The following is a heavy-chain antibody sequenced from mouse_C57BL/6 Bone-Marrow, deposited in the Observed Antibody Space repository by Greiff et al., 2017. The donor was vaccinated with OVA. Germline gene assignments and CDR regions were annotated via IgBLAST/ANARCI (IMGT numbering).Heavy chain of an antibody. J-gene: IGHJ2*01. CDR2: INPNNGGT. CDR3: ARGTTALFDY. D-gene: IGHD1-2*01. CDR1: GYTFTDYH. V-gene: IGHV1-26*01. Sequence: EVQLQQSGPELVKPGASVKISCKASGYTFTDYHMNWVKQSHGKSLEWIGAINPNNGGTNYNQKFKGKATLTVDKSSSTAYMDLRSLTSEVSAVYYCARGTTALFDYGGKGTTLTVSS.